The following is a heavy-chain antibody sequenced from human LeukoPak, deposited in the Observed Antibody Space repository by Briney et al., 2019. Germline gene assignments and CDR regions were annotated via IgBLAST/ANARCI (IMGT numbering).Heavy chain of an antibody. CDR2: ISSGSSIK. V-gene: IGHV3-48*02. D-gene: IGHD2-2*01. CDR1: GFTFSSYS. Sequence: GGSLRLSCAASGFTFSSYSMNWVRQAPGKGLEWVSYISSGSSIKYYADSVKGRFTISRDNAQNSLFLQMNSLRDEDTAVYHCARADCSSTSCYRRNFDYWGQGALVTVSS. CDR3: ARADCSSTSCYRRNFDY. J-gene: IGHJ4*02.